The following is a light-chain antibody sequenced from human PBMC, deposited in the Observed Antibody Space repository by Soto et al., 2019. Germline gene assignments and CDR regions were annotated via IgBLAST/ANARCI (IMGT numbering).Light chain of an antibody. CDR1: SSDVVGYNH. CDR3: NSYTSQNTRV. V-gene: IGLV2-14*01. Sequence: QSVLTQPASVSGSPRQSITISCTGTSSDVVGYNHVSWYQPHPGKAPKLIIYEVTNRPSGVSSRFSGSKSGNTSSLTISGLQAEDEADYFCNSYTSQNTRVFGGGTKLTVL. CDR2: EVT. J-gene: IGLJ3*02.